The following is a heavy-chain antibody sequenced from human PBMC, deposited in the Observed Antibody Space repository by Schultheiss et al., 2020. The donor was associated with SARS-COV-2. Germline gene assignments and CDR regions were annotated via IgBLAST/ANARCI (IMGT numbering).Heavy chain of an antibody. CDR3: ARHSYDILTGYQPHAFDI. CDR2: IHDSGST. Sequence: SETLSLTCSVSGGSISNYYWSWIRQSPGKGLEWIGFIHDSGSTNYNPSLKSRVTISVDTSKNQFSLKLSSVTAADTAVYYCARHSYDILTGYQPHAFDIWGQGTMVTVSS. V-gene: IGHV4-59*08. CDR1: GGSISNYY. J-gene: IGHJ3*02. D-gene: IGHD3-9*01.